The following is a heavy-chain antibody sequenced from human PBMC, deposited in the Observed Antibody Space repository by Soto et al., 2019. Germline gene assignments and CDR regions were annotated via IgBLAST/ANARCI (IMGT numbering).Heavy chain of an antibody. CDR3: ARGKGYNWNHGWFDP. V-gene: IGHV1-3*05. CDR2: IKAGNGNT. J-gene: IGHJ5*02. CDR1: GYTFTNYA. D-gene: IGHD1-20*01. Sequence: QVQLVQSGAEEKKPGASVKVSCKASGYTFTNYAMDWVRQAPGQRLEWMGWIKAGNGNTKYSQNFQGRVTITRDTSASTAYMELSSLRFEDTAVYYCARGKGYNWNHGWFDPWGQGTLVTVSS.